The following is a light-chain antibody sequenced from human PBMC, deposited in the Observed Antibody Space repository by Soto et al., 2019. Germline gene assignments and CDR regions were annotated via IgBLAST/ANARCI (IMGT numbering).Light chain of an antibody. Sequence: QSVLTQPASVSGSRWQSIIISCVGRNTDVGQDKSVSWYQQGPGKAPKLLIFEVTNRPSGVSNRFSGSRSGNTASLTISGLQPDDEGDYFCVSYTDTDTLVFGTGTKVTVL. CDR1: NTDVGQDKS. CDR2: EVT. J-gene: IGLJ1*01. V-gene: IGLV2-14*01. CDR3: VSYTDTDTLV.